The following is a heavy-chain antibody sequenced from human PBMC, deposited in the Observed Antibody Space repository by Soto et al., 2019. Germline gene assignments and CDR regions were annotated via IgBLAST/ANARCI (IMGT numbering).Heavy chain of an antibody. CDR2: LCYGGWDR. V-gene: IGHV3-33*01. CDR3: AYGRLSYYFDY. D-gene: IGHD3-10*01. CDR1: GFTFCNYG. Sequence: GGTLRLSCAAAGFTFCNYGMNWVRPAQGKVLECLADLCYGGWDRYYAASRKVRFTISPDNSKYRLYLQMNSLRPEDTVVYYFAYGRLSYYFDYGGKGILVTV. J-gene: IGHJ4*02.